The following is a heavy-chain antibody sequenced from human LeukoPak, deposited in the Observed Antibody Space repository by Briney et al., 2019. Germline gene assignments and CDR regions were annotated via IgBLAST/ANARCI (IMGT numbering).Heavy chain of an antibody. V-gene: IGHV1-69*13. CDR3: AREFYGSGSDYYYYYMDV. D-gene: IGHD3-10*01. CDR2: IIPIFGTA. J-gene: IGHJ6*03. CDR1: GGTFSSYA. Sequence: GASVKVSCKASGGTFSSYAISWVRQAPGQGLEWMGGIIPIFGTANYAQKFQGRVTITADESTSTAYMELSSLRSEDTAVYYCAREFYGSGSDYYYYYMDVWGKGTTVTISS.